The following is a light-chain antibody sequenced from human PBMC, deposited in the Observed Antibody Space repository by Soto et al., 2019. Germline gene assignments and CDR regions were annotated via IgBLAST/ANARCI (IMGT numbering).Light chain of an antibody. CDR3: LQYNGWPKT. V-gene: IGKV3-15*01. J-gene: IGKJ1*01. CDR1: QSVDNK. Sequence: ERVMTQSPATLSVSPGERATLSCRASQSVDNKLAWYQFKPGQAPRLLIYGASTRATGVPTRFSGSGSGTDFTLTIRRLQSEDFAVYYRLQYNGWPKTFGQGTEVEIK. CDR2: GAS.